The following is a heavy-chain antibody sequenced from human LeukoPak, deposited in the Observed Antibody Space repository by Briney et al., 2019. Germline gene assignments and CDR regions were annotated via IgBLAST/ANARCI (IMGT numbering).Heavy chain of an antibody. Sequence: SVKVFCRASGDIFSRYAISWVRQAPGQGLEERGGLIPIFCTAHYAQKFQRRVTITWDESTNQAYMELSSLRSEDTAVYYCARDNGSGSYIHAFDIWGQGTMVTVSS. CDR1: GDIFSRYA. CDR3: ARDNGSGSYIHAFDI. J-gene: IGHJ3*02. D-gene: IGHD3-10*01. CDR2: LIPIFCTA. V-gene: IGHV1-69*01.